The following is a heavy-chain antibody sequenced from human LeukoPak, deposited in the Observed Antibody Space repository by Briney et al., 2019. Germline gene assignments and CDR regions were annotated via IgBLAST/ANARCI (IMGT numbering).Heavy chain of an antibody. J-gene: IGHJ6*03. Sequence: SETLSLTCTVSGGSISNYYWSWIRQPPGKGLEWIGYIYYSGSTKYNPPLKSRVTISVDTSKNQFSLRLSPVTAADTAVYYCARDWGVSARPGYMDVWGKGTTVTVPS. CDR1: GGSISNYY. CDR3: ARDWGVSARPGYMDV. CDR2: IYYSGST. D-gene: IGHD6-6*01. V-gene: IGHV4-59*01.